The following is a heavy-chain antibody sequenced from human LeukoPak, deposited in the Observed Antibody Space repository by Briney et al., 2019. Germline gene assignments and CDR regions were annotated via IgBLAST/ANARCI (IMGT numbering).Heavy chain of an antibody. V-gene: IGHV3-30*02. D-gene: IGHD3-10*01. CDR2: IRYDGSNK. CDR3: ARVKDRISMVRGVLSPQNYYYYYMDV. Sequence: GGSLRLSCAASGFTFSSYGMHWVRQAPGKGLEWVAFIRYDGSNKYYADSVKGRFTISRDNSKNSLYLQMNSLRAEDTAVYYCARVKDRISMVRGVLSPQNYYYYYMDVWGKGTTVTVSS. CDR1: GFTFSSYG. J-gene: IGHJ6*03.